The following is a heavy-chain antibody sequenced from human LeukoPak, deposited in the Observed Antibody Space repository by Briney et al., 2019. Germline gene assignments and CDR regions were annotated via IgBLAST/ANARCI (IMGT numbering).Heavy chain of an antibody. J-gene: IGHJ4*02. D-gene: IGHD3-22*01. V-gene: IGHV3-66*02. CDR3: ARGNTYYYDSSGYYYTFPIDY. CDR2: IYSGGST. Sequence: PGGSLRLSCAASGFTVSSNYMSWVRQAPGKGLEWVSGIYSGGSTYYADSVKVRFTISRDNSKNTLYLQMNSLRAEDAAVYYCARGNTYYYDSSGYYYTFPIDYWGQGTLVTVSS. CDR1: GFTVSSNY.